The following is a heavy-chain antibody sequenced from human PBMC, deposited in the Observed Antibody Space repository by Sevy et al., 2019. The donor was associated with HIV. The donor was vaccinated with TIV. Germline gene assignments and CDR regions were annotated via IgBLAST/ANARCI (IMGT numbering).Heavy chain of an antibody. D-gene: IGHD3-10*01. CDR3: ARLGKGVPAYGMDV. CDR2: MNPNTGVT. Sequence: ASVKVSCKASGYTFTGYHLHWVRQAPGQGPEWMGWMNPNTGVTNYAQKFQGRVTMTRDTSLSTAYMELSRLRSDDTAVYYCARLGKGVPAYGMDVWGQGTTVTVSS. V-gene: IGHV1-2*02. CDR1: GYTFTGYH. J-gene: IGHJ6*02.